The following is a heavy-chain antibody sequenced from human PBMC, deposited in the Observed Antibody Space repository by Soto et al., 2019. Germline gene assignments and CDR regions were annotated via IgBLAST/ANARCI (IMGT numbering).Heavy chain of an antibody. CDR2: IKSKTDGGTT. CDR3: TTEDIVVVPAAIPHYYYYGMDV. D-gene: IGHD2-2*01. J-gene: IGHJ6*02. CDR1: GFTFSNAW. Sequence: GGSLRLSCAASGFTFSNAWMNWVRQAPGKGLEWVGRIKSKTDGGTTDYAAPVKGRFTISRDDSKNTLYLQMNSLKTEDTAVYYCTTEDIVVVPAAIPHYYYYGMDVWGQGTTVTVSS. V-gene: IGHV3-15*07.